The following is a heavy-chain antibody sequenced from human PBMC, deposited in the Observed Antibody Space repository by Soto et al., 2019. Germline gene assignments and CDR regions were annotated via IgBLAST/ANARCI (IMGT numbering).Heavy chain of an antibody. Sequence: PSVKVSCKSSGGTFSSYAIIWVRQAPGQGLEWMGGIIPIFGTANYAQKFQGRVTITADESTSTAYMELSSLRSEDTAVYYCARGVYYYDSSGYYLDYWGQGTLVNVSS. J-gene: IGHJ4*02. D-gene: IGHD3-22*01. CDR1: GGTFSSYA. V-gene: IGHV1-69*13. CDR2: IIPIFGTA. CDR3: ARGVYYYDSSGYYLDY.